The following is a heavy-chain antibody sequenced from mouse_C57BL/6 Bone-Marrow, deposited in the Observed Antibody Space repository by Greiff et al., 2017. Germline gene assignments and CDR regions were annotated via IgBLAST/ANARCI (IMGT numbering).Heavy chain of an antibody. V-gene: IGHV5-6*01. D-gene: IGHD4-1*01. CDR1: GFTFSSYG. Sequence: EVKLVESGGDLVKPGGSLKLSCAASGFTFSSYGMSWVRQTPDKRLEWVATISSGGSYTYYPASVKGRFTISRDNAKNTLYLQMSSLKSEDTAMYYCTRHGTWFAYWGQGTLVTVSA. J-gene: IGHJ3*01. CDR2: ISSGGSYT. CDR3: TRHGTWFAY.